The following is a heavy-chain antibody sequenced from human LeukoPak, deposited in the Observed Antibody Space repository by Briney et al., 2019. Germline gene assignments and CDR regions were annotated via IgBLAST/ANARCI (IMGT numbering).Heavy chain of an antibody. J-gene: IGHJ3*02. D-gene: IGHD4-17*01. CDR1: GYTFTTYT. V-gene: IGHV1-18*01. CDR2: ISAYNGNT. Sequence: ASVKVSCKASGYTFTTYTIHWVRQAPGQGLEWMGWISAYNGNTNYAQKLQGRVTMTTDTSTTTAYMELRSLRSDDTAVYYCAREDYGSNAFDMWGQGTMVTVSS. CDR3: AREDYGSNAFDM.